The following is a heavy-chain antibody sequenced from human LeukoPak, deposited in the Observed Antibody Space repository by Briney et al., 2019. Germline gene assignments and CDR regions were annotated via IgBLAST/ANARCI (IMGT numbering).Heavy chain of an antibody. V-gene: IGHV3-53*01. D-gene: IGHD3-10*01. CDR2: IDSGGST. J-gene: IGHJ4*02. Sequence: GGSLRPSCAASGFTVSTSYMSWVRQAPGKGLEWVSVIDSGGSTNYADSVKGRFTISRDNSKNTLYFQMNSLRAEDTAVYYCARDGSGSYKLDWGQGTLVTVSS. CDR3: ARDGSGSYKLD. CDR1: GFTVSTSY.